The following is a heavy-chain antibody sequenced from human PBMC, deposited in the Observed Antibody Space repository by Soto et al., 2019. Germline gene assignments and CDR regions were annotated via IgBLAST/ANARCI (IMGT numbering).Heavy chain of an antibody. CDR3: AGDREGLNWFDP. V-gene: IGHV4-30-4*01. J-gene: IGHJ5*02. Sequence: PSETLSLTCTVSGGSISSGGYYWTWIRQPPGKGLEWIGYIFYSGSTYYNPSLKSRLTISVDTSRNQFSLALSSVTAADTAVYYCAGDREGLNWFDPWGQGTLVTVAS. CDR2: IFYSGST. CDR1: GGSISSGGYY.